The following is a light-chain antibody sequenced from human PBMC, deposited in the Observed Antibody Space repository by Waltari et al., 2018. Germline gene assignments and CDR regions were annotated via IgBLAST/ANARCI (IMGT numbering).Light chain of an antibody. Sequence: DVVMTQSPLSLPVNLGQPASISCRASQSIVSRNGNPYFNWFQQRPGQSPRRLFYKVSNRDSRVPDRFSGSGSGTDFTLRISRVEAEEVGVYYCMQGTHWPWTFGQGTKVEIK. CDR3: MQGTHWPWT. CDR1: QSIVSRNGNPY. J-gene: IGKJ1*01. CDR2: KVS. V-gene: IGKV2-30*01.